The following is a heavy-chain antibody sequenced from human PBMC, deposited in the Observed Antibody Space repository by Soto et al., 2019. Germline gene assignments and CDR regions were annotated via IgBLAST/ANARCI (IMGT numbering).Heavy chain of an antibody. Sequence: GGSLRLSCAASGFTFSSYSMNWVRQAPGKGLEWVSYISSSSSTIYYADSVKGRFTISRDNAKNSLYLQMNSLRDEDTAVYYCARELETNYYDSSGYYFDYWGQGTLVTVSS. D-gene: IGHD3-22*01. CDR1: GFTFSSYS. CDR2: ISSSSSTI. V-gene: IGHV3-48*02. CDR3: ARELETNYYDSSGYYFDY. J-gene: IGHJ4*02.